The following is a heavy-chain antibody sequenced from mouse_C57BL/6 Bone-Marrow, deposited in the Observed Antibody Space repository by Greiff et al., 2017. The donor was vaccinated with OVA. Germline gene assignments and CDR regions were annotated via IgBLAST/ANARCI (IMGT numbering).Heavy chain of an antibody. CDR2: INPNYGTT. CDR1: GYSFTDYN. D-gene: IGHD3-2*02. CDR3: APTAQAVYYFDY. J-gene: IGHJ2*01. V-gene: IGHV1-39*01. Sequence: EVQLQQSGPELVKPGASVKISCKASGYSFTDYNMNWVKQSTGKSLEWIGVINPNYGTTSYNQKFKGKATLTVDQSSSTAYMQLNSLTSEESAVYYCAPTAQAVYYFDYWGQGTTLTVSS.